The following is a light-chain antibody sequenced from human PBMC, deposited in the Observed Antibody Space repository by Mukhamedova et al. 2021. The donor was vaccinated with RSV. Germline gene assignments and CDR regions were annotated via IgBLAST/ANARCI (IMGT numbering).Light chain of an antibody. Sequence: WYQRRVHGQAPNLLIHDASTLEPGVPSRFSGTGSGTHFVFTISSLQPEDIATYYCQQYYDLPLTFGGGTKVEI. CDR2: DAS. V-gene: IGKV1-33*01. CDR3: QQYYDLPLT. J-gene: IGKJ4*01.